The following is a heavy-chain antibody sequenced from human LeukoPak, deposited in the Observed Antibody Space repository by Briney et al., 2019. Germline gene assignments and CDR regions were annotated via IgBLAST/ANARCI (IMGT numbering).Heavy chain of an antibody. V-gene: IGHV4-34*01. Sequence: PSETLSLTCGVSGESFNGYYWTWIRQSPGKGLEWIGEINDIGHTNYNSALKSRVTILLDTSKKQFSLRLSSVTAADTAVYYCARGEGNDYVWGSFYYYLGVWGKGTTVTVSS. J-gene: IGHJ6*03. CDR3: ARGEGNDYVWGSFYYYLGV. CDR2: INDIGHT. CDR1: GESFNGYY. D-gene: IGHD3-16*01.